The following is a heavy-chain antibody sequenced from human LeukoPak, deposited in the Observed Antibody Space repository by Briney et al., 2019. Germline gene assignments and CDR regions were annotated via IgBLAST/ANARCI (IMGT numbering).Heavy chain of an antibody. CDR1: GFTFSSYA. V-gene: IGHV3-53*01. CDR3: ARAGTVENY. Sequence: GRSLRLSCAASGFTFSSYAMSWVRQAPGKGLEWVSVIYSGGSTYYADSVKGRFTISRDNSKNTLYLQMNSLRAEDTAVYYCARAGTVENYWGQGTLVTVSS. CDR2: IYSGGST. D-gene: IGHD4-23*01. J-gene: IGHJ4*02.